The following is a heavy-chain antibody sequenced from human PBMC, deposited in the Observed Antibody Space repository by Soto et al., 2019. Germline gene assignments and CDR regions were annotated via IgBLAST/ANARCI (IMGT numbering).Heavy chain of an antibody. J-gene: IGHJ5*02. CDR3: ARSSGGNFGIIIEGSNWFDP. V-gene: IGHV1-46*01. Sequence: ASVKVSCKVPGDTFTSYYLNLVRQAPGQGLEWMGVINPHGGSTKYAQKFQGRVTMTRDTSRSTVYMELRSLRSDDTAIYYCARSSGGNFGIIIEGSNWFDPWGQGTLVTVSS. D-gene: IGHD3-3*01. CDR2: INPHGGST. CDR1: GDTFTSYY.